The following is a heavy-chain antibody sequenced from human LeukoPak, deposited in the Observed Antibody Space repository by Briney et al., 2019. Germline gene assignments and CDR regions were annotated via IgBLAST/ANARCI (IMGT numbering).Heavy chain of an antibody. CDR2: IKQDGSEK. Sequence: PGGSLRLSCAASGFTFSSYWMSWVRQAPGKGLEWVANIKQDGSEKYYVDSVKGRFTISRDNAKNSLYLQMNSLRAEDTAVYYCATERAGERPRPLLNYYYMDVWGKGTTVTISS. D-gene: IGHD3-16*01. V-gene: IGHV3-7*01. CDR1: GFTFSSYW. CDR3: ATERAGERPRPLLNYYYMDV. J-gene: IGHJ6*03.